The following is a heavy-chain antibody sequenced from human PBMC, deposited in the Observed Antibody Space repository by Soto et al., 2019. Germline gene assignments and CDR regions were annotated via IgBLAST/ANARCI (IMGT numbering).Heavy chain of an antibody. D-gene: IGHD1-1*01. CDR1: GFTFSGYA. Sequence: GGSLRLSCAASGFTFSGYAMNWVRQAPGKGLEWVASISSGSVYTDFADSVKGRFTISRDDVTNSVSLQMDSLRVEDTGIYYCARYDAFKAFDFWGQGTMVTASS. CDR3: ARYDAFKAFDF. J-gene: IGHJ3*01. V-gene: IGHV3-21*01. CDR2: ISSGSVYT.